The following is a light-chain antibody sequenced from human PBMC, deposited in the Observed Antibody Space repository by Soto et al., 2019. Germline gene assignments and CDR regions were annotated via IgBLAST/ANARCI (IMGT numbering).Light chain of an antibody. V-gene: IGKV1-5*03. J-gene: IGKJ1*01. CDR2: KAS. Sequence: DIQMTQSPSTLSGSVGDRVTITCRASQTISSWLAWYQQKPGKAPKLLIYKASTLKSGVPSRFSGSGSGTEFTITIRSLQPDDFATYYCQHYNSYSEAFGQRTKVELK. CDR1: QTISSW. CDR3: QHYNSYSEA.